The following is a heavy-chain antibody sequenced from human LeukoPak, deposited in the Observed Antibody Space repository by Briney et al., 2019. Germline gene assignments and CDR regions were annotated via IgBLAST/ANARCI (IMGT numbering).Heavy chain of an antibody. CDR1: GYTFTSYD. Sequence: ASVKVSCKASGYTFTSYDINWVRQATGQGLEWMGWMNPNSGNTGYAQKFQGRVTMTRNTSISTAYMELSSLRSEDTAVYYCARGARDRWLHYYYYGMDVWGQGTTVTVSS. V-gene: IGHV1-8*01. CDR3: ARGARDRWLHYYYYGMDV. J-gene: IGHJ6*02. D-gene: IGHD5-24*01. CDR2: MNPNSGNT.